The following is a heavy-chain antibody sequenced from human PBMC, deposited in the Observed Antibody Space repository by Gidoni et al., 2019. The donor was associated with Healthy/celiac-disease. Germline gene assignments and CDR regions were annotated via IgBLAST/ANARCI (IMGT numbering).Heavy chain of an antibody. CDR3: AKDKHPLIAAAGNFDY. CDR2: ISWNSGSI. V-gene: IGHV3-9*01. D-gene: IGHD6-13*01. CDR1: GFTFDDSA. J-gene: IGHJ4*02. Sequence: EVQLVESGGGLVQPGRSLRLSCAASGFTFDDSAMHWVRQAPGKGLEWVSGISWNSGSIGYADSVKGRFTISRDNAKNSLYLQMNSLRAEDTALYYCAKDKHPLIAAAGNFDYWGQGTLVTVSS.